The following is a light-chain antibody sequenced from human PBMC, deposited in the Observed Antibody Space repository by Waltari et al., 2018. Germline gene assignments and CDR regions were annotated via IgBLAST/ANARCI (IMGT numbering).Light chain of an antibody. J-gene: IGKJ5*01. CDR1: QSVLSTSNRKNY. CDR2: WAS. V-gene: IGKV4-1*01. Sequence: DIVMTQSPDSLAVSLGERATINCKSSQSVLSTSNRKNYIAWYQQKPGQTPRLLINWASTPASGVPDRFSGSGSGTDFTLTVSSLQAEDVAVYYCHQYYIPPLTFGQGTRLEIK. CDR3: HQYYIPPLT.